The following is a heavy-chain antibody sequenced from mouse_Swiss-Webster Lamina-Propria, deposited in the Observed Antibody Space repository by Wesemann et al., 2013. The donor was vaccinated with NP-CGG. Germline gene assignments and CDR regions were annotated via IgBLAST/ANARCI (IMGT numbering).Heavy chain of an antibody. J-gene: IGHJ1*01. CDR2: INSDGSAI. D-gene: IGHD2-1*01. CDR1: GFTFSGFW. Sequence: RGLSCEGSGFTFSGFWMSWVRQTPGKTLEWIGDINSDGSAINYAPSIKDRFTIFRDNDKSTLYLQMSNVRSEDTATYFCMRYGNYWYFDVWGAGDHGSPSPQ. V-gene: IGHV11-2*02. CDR3: MRYGNYWYFDV.